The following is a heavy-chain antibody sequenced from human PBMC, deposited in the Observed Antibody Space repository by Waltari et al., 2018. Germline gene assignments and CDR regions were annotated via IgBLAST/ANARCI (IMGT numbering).Heavy chain of an antibody. CDR1: GGSISSSSYY. Sequence: QLQLQESGPGLVKPSETLSLTCTVSGGSISSSSYYWGWIRQPPGKGLEWIGSIYYSGGHYYNPSLKSRVTISVDTSKNQFSLKLSSVTAADTAVYYCAKPGIAVAGAFDYWGQGTLVTVSS. V-gene: IGHV4-39*01. CDR3: AKPGIAVAGAFDY. D-gene: IGHD6-19*01. J-gene: IGHJ4*02. CDR2: IYYSGGH.